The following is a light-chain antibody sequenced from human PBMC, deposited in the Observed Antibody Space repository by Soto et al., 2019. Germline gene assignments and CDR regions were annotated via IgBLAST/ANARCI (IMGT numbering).Light chain of an antibody. Sequence: DILMTQSPSILSASVGDTVTITCRASQSISKWVAWYQQRAGKAPTALIFDASNSEKGVPSRFSGSGSGTEFTLIISGLQPEDFATYYCHQYDSYPYTFGQRTKVDIK. CDR1: QSISKW. V-gene: IGKV1-5*01. CDR3: HQYDSYPYT. CDR2: DAS. J-gene: IGKJ2*01.